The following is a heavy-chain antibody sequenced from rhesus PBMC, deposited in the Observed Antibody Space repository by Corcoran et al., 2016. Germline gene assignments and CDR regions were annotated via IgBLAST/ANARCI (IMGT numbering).Heavy chain of an antibody. CDR2: ISYTCKTI. J-gene: IGHJ5-1*01. CDR1: GFTFNTFD. Sequence: EVQLVESGGDLVEPGGSLRLSCAASGFTFNTFDMRWVSQAPGKGLKWVSDISYTCKTIYYADSLKGRFTISRDNARNSLSLQMSSLRAEDTAVYYCTRAGDWNDVIRFDVWGPGVLVTVSS. V-gene: IGHV3-136*01. CDR3: TRAGDWNDVIRFDV. D-gene: IGHD1-7*02.